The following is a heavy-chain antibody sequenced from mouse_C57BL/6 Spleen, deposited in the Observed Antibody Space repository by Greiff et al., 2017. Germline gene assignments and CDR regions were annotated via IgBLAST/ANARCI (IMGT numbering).Heavy chain of an antibody. CDR2: IYPGDGDT. CDR3: ARDYSNYGFAY. CDR1: GYAFSSSW. D-gene: IGHD2-5*01. V-gene: IGHV1-82*01. J-gene: IGHJ3*01. Sequence: QVQLKESGPELVKPGASVKISCKASGYAFSSSWMNWVKQRPGKGLEWIGRIYPGDGDTNYNGKFKGKATLTADKSSSTAYMQLSSLTSEDSAVYFCARDYSNYGFAYWGQGTLVTVSA.